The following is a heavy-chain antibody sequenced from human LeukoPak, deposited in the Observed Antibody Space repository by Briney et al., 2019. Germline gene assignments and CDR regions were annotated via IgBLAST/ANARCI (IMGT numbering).Heavy chain of an antibody. CDR3: ARDRDAIDY. CDR1: GFTFSDYY. V-gene: IGHV3-11*04. J-gene: IGHJ4*02. D-gene: IGHD5-24*01. CDR2: ISSSGSII. Sequence: PGGSLSLSCAASGFTFSDYYMSWIRQAPGKGLEWVSCISSSGSIIYSADSVKGRFTISRDNAKKSLYLQMNSLRAEDTAVYYCARDRDAIDYWGQGTLVTVSS.